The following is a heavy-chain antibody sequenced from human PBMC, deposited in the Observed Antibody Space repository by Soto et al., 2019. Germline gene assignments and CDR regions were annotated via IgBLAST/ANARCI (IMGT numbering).Heavy chain of an antibody. D-gene: IGHD3-3*01. CDR3: ARGREEACGVILIHYYAMDV. CDR2: IIPIFGTA. Sequence: SVKVSCKASGGTFSSYAISWVRQAPGQGLEWMGEIIPIFGTANYAQKFQGRVTITADKSTSTAYMELGSLRSEDTAIYYCARGREEACGVILIHYYAMDVWGQGTAVTVSS. V-gene: IGHV1-69*06. J-gene: IGHJ6*02. CDR1: GGTFSSYA.